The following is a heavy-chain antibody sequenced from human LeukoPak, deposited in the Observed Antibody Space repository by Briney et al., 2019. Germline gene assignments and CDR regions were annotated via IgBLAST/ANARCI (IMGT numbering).Heavy chain of an antibody. Sequence: SETLSLTCAVYGGSFSGYSWNWIRQPPVKGLEWIGEINHSGGTNYNPSLKSRVTISVDTSKNQFSLKLSSVTAADTAVYYRARGDCSSTSCYPDYWGQGTLVTVSS. D-gene: IGHD2-2*01. V-gene: IGHV4-34*01. CDR3: ARGDCSSTSCYPDY. CDR2: INHSGGT. J-gene: IGHJ4*02. CDR1: GGSFSGYS.